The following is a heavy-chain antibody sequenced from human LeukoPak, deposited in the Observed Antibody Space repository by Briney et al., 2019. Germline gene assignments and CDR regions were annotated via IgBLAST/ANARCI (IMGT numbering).Heavy chain of an antibody. CDR3: ARGPPYDYVRGSYRYRNKGFYP. CDR2: INHSGSN. V-gene: IGHV4-34*01. CDR1: GGSFSGYY. J-gene: IGHJ5*02. Sequence: PSETLSLTCAVYGGSFSGYYWSWIRQAPGQGLEWIGEINHSGSNNYNPSLKSRVIISVDTSKNQSSLKLSSVTAADTAVYYCARGPPYDYVRGSYRYRNKGFYPCGQGTLVTASS. D-gene: IGHD3-16*02.